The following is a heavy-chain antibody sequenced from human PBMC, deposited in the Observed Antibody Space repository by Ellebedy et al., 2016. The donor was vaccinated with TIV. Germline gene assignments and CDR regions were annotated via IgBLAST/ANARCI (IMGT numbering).Heavy chain of an antibody. CDR3: STLSDTGY. CDR2: INGDGGFT. J-gene: IGHJ4*01. D-gene: IGHD2-21*02. V-gene: IGHV3-74*01. CDR1: GFTFSRHW. Sequence: GESLKISCAVSGFTFSRHWMHWIRQAPGKGLVWLSRINGDGGFTSHADFMKGRFTISRDNAKNTLYLQMNSLKAEDTAMYYCSTLSDTGYWGHGTLVTVSS.